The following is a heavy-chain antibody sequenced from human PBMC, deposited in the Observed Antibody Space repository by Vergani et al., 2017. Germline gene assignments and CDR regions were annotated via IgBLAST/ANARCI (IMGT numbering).Heavy chain of an antibody. V-gene: IGHV1-8*01. J-gene: IGHJ4*02. D-gene: IGHD2-2*01. CDR3: ARELVRKYQHNIGY. CDR2: MNPNSGNT. Sequence: QVQLVQSGAEVKKPGASVKVSCKASGYTFTSYDINWVRQATGQGLEWMGWMNPNSGNTGYAQKFQGRVTMTRNTSISTAYMELSSLRSDDTAVYYCARELVRKYQHNIGYWGQGTLVTVSS. CDR1: GYTFTSYD.